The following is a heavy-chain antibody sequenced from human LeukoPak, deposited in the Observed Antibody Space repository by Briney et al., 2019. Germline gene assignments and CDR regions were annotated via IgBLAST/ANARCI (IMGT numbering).Heavy chain of an antibody. D-gene: IGHD5-24*01. J-gene: IGHJ3*01. CDR1: GGSISSYY. CDR3: ARGLLDGYTHPAAFDF. V-gene: IGHV4-59*01. Sequence: SETLSLTCSVSGGSISSYYWSWIRQPPGKGLEWIGYIYYSGSTNYNPSLKSRVTISVDTSKDQFSLKVSSVTAADTAVYYCARGLLDGYTHPAAFDFWGQGTMVTVSS. CDR2: IYYSGST.